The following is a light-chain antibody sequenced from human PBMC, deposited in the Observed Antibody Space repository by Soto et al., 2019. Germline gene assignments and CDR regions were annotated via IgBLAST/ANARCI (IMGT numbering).Light chain of an antibody. CDR3: NSYTRSTTPYV. V-gene: IGLV2-14*03. Sequence: QSALTQPASVSGSPGQSITISCTGSSSDVGAYNYVSWYQHHPDKAPKLVIYDVTNRPSGVSNRFSGSKSGNTASLTTSGLQAEDEADYYCNSYTRSTTPYVFGTGTKVTVL. CDR1: SSDVGAYNY. CDR2: DVT. J-gene: IGLJ1*01.